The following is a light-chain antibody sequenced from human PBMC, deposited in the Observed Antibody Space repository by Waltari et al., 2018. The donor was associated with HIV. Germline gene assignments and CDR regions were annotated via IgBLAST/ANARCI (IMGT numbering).Light chain of an antibody. V-gene: IGLV2-8*01. CDR2: DVY. CDR3: SSYAGSKNRVV. CDR1: SSDVGASEY. J-gene: IGLJ2*01. Sequence: QSALTQSPSASGSPGQAVTISCTGTSSDVGASEYVSWYRQHPGKAPKLMIYDVYKRPSGVPDRFSGSKSGNTASLTVSGLQAEDEATYYCSSYAGSKNRVVFGGGTFLTVL.